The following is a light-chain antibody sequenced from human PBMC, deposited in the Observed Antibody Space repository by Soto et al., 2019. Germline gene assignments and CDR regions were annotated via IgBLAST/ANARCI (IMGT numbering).Light chain of an antibody. CDR2: AAS. CDR1: QSINSY. J-gene: IGKJ4*01. Sequence: DIQMTQSPSSLSASVGDRVTITCRASQSINSYLNWYQQKPGKAPKLLIYAASSLQSGVPSRFSGSGSGTDFTLTIGSLQPEDFVTYYCQQSYSSPLSFGGGTKVEIK. CDR3: QQSYSSPLS. V-gene: IGKV1-39*01.